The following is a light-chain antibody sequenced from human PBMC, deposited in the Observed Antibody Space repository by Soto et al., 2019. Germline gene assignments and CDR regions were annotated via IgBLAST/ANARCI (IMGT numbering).Light chain of an antibody. CDR1: QDIKNY. CDR3: PKYDNIKLN. J-gene: IGKJ4*01. Sequence: MQRTQSRSSVSASVGDRVTITCQASQDIKNYLNWYQQKSGKAPKLLIYDASDLETGVPSRFSGSGSGTDFTFTINSMQPEDIETYYCPKYDNIKLNFGGGTKV. CDR2: DAS. V-gene: IGKV1-33*01.